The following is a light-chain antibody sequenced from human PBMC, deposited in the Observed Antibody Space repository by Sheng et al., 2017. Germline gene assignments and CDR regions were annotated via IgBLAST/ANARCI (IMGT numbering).Light chain of an antibody. CDR3: QQSYSTPVYT. V-gene: IGKV1-39*01. J-gene: IGKJ2*01. CDR2: AAS. CDR1: QSISSY. Sequence: RVTITCRASQSISSYLNWYQQKPGKAPKLLIYAASSLQSGVPSRFSGSGSGTDFTLTISSLQPEDFATYYCQQSYSTPVYTFGQGTKLEIK.